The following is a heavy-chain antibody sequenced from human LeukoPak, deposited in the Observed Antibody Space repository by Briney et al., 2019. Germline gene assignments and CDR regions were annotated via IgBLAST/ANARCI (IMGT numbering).Heavy chain of an antibody. CDR2: INHSGST. CDR1: GGSFGGYY. D-gene: IGHD3-10*01. J-gene: IGHJ4*02. CDR3: ARGRRGTYYYGSGYDY. Sequence: SETLSLTCAVYGGSFGGYYWSWIRQPPGKGLEWIGEINHSGSTNYNPSLKSRVTISVDTSKNQFSLKLSSVTAADTAVYYCARGRRGTYYYGSGYDYWGQGTLVTVSS. V-gene: IGHV4-34*01.